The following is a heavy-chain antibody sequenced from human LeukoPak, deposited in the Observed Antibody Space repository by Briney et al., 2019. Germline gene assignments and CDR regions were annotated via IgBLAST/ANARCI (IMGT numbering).Heavy chain of an antibody. CDR1: GYTFTSYA. D-gene: IGHD2-21*02. J-gene: IGHJ4*02. CDR2: INAGNGNT. V-gene: IGHV1-3*01. CDR3: ARVPYCGGDCYFHYFDY. Sequence: ASVKVSCKASGYTFTSYAMHWVRQAPGQRLEWMGWINAGNGNTKYSQKFQGRVTITRDTSASTAYMELSSLRSEDTAVYYCARVPYCGGDCYFHYFDYWGQGTLVTVSS.